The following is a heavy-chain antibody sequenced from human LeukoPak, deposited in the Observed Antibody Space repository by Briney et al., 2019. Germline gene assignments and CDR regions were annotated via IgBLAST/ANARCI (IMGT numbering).Heavy chain of an antibody. J-gene: IGHJ3*02. V-gene: IGHV4-61*02. Sequence: SQTLSLTCTVSGGSISSGSYYWSWIRQPAGKGLEWLGRIYTSGSTNYNPSLKSRVTISVDTSKNQSSLKLSSVTAADTAVYYCARDSEDGDDAFDIWGQGTMVTVSS. D-gene: IGHD4-17*01. CDR2: IYTSGST. CDR1: GGSISSGSYY. CDR3: ARDSEDGDDAFDI.